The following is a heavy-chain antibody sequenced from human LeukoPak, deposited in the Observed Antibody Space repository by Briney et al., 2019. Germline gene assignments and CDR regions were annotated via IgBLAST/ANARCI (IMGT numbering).Heavy chain of an antibody. D-gene: IGHD5-18*01. Sequence: ASAKVSCKASGYAFTDYYMHWVRQAPGQGLEWMGWINPKSRATNYAQNFQGRVTLTRDTSISTAYMELSSLRSDDTAVYHCARGVDTAAIPYYYYYMDVWGIGTTVTVSS. CDR3: ARGVDTAAIPYYYYYMDV. CDR2: INPKSRAT. V-gene: IGHV1-2*02. J-gene: IGHJ6*03. CDR1: GYAFTDYY.